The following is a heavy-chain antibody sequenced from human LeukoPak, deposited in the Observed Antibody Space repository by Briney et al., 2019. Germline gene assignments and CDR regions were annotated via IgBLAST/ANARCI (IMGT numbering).Heavy chain of an antibody. V-gene: IGHV4-39*07. D-gene: IGHD5-12*01. CDR1: GGSISRSDYY. Sequence: PSETLSLTCIVAGGSISRSDYYWNWIRQPPGKGLEWIGEINHTGSTNYNPSLKSRVTVSVDTSKNQFSLKLSSVTAADTAVYYCARGRTELPTPPERLESYYYYGMDVWGQGTTVTVSS. CDR2: INHTGST. J-gene: IGHJ6*02. CDR3: ARGRTELPTPPERLESYYYYGMDV.